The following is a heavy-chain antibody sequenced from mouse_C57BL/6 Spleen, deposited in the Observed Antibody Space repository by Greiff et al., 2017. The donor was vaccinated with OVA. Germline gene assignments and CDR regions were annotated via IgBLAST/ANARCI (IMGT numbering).Heavy chain of an antibody. CDR1: GYTFTSSG. CDR2: IYPRSGNT. J-gene: IGHJ4*01. CDR3: ALYSNYDYYAMDY. D-gene: IGHD2-5*01. V-gene: IGHV1-81*01. Sequence: VQLQQSGAELARPGASVKLSCKASGYTFTSSGISWVKQRTGQGLEWIGEIYPRSGNTYYNEKFKGKATLTADKSSSTAYMELRSLTSEDSAVYFCALYSNYDYYAMDYWGQGTSVTVSS.